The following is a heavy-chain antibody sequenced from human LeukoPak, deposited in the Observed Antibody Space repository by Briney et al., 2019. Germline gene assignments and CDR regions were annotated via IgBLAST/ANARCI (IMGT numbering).Heavy chain of an antibody. V-gene: IGHV4-39*07. CDR3: ARVSGYDYYFEY. Sequence: SETLSLTCTVSGGSINSRSYYWGWIRQPPGKGLEWIGNIYYSGSTYYNPSLKSRVTMSVDTSKNQFSLKLSSVTAADTAVYYCARVSGYDYYFEYWGQGTLVTVSS. CDR2: IYYSGST. D-gene: IGHD5-12*01. CDR1: GGSINSRSYY. J-gene: IGHJ4*02.